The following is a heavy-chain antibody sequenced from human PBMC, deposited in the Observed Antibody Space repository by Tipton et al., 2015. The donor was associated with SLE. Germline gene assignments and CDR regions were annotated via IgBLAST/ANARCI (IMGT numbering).Heavy chain of an antibody. V-gene: IGHV4-4*02. CDR2: IHYRGTT. CDR3: VGGFYHVSWTFSDFKY. J-gene: IGHJ1*01. D-gene: IGHD3-10*02. Sequence: TLSLTCTVSGGSISSNTWWNWVRQPPGIGLEWLGEIHYRGTTTYNPSLKCRVTISVDKSKSLFSLTLSSVTAADTAVYYCVGGFYHVSWTFSDFKYWSQGSPSTVSS. CDR1: GGSISSNTW.